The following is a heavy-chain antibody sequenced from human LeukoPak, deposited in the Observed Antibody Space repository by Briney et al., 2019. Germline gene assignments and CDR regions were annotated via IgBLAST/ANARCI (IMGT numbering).Heavy chain of an antibody. J-gene: IGHJ4*02. D-gene: IGHD3-10*01. CDR3: AKDGYGSGNYYYCDY. CDR2: IYGTGGST. V-gene: IGHV3-23*01. CDR1: GFTLSSYA. Sequence: GGSLRLSCAASGFTLSSYAMAWVRQAPGKGLEWVSAIYGTGGSTSYADSVKGRFTISRDNSKNTLYLQMNSLTAEDTAVYYCAKDGYGSGNYYYCDYWGQGTLVTVSS.